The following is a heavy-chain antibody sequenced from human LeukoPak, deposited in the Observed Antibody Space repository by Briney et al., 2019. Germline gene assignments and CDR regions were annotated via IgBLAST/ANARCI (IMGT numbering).Heavy chain of an antibody. CDR3: ARHSLIYWYFDL. J-gene: IGHJ2*01. V-gene: IGHV4-39*01. Sequence: SETLSLTCTVSGGSISSSSYYWGWIRQPPGKGLEWIGSIYYSGSTYYNPSLKSRVTISVDTSKNQFSLKLSSVTAADTAVYYCARHSLIYWYFDLWGRGTLVTVSS. CDR1: GGSISSSSYY. CDR2: IYYSGST.